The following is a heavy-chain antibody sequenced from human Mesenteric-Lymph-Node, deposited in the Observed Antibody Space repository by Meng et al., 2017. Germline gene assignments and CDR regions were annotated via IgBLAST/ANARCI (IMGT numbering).Heavy chain of an antibody. Sequence: GESLKISCAASGFTFSSYWMHWVRQAPGKGLVWVSRINSDGSSTSYADSVKGRFTISRDNAKNTLYLQMNSLRAEDTAVYYCARGGYQYEYWGQGTLVTVSS. CDR2: INSDGSST. CDR3: ARGGYQYEY. CDR1: GFTFSSYW. D-gene: IGHD3-22*01. J-gene: IGHJ4*02. V-gene: IGHV3-74*01.